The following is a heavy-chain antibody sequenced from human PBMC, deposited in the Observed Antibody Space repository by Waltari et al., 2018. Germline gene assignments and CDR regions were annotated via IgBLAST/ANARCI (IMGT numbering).Heavy chain of an antibody. CDR1: GYTLTELS. V-gene: IGHV3-23*04. CDR3: AKVLDYGDPLYYYYYYMDV. J-gene: IGHJ6*03. Sequence: VQLVQSGAKVKKPGASVKVSCKVSGYTLTELSMHWVRQAPGKGLEWVSAISGSCGSTYYADSVKGRFTISRDNSKNTLYLQMNSLRAEDTAVYYCAKVLDYGDPLYYYYYYMDVWGKGTTVTVSS. CDR2: ISGSCGST. D-gene: IGHD4-17*01.